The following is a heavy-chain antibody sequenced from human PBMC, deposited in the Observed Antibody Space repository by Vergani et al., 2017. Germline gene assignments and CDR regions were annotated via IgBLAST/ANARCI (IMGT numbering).Heavy chain of an antibody. J-gene: IGHJ6*03. CDR3: ARGPSVVQGHYIYYYSYFMDV. CDR1: GNSMNNYY. V-gene: IGHV4-59*01. Sequence: QLQLQESDPGLVKPAETLSLTCTVSGNSMNNYYWNWIRQTPGKGLEWIGYIYLGGTTTYNPSLESRVSLSADTSKNQFSLQLTSVTAADTAVYYWARGPSVVQGHYIYYYSYFMDVWGKGTTVTVSS. D-gene: IGHD2-15*01. CDR2: IYLGGTT.